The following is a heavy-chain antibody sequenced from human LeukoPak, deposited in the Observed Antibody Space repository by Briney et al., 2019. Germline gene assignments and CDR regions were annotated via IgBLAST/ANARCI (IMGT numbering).Heavy chain of an antibody. J-gene: IGHJ5*02. CDR3: AREGDTIFGVVLRMNWFDP. CDR1: GYTFTSYG. V-gene: IGHV1-18*01. D-gene: IGHD3-3*01. CDR2: ISAYNGNT. Sequence: ASVKVSCKTSGYTFTSYGMSWVRQAPGQGLEWMGWISAYNGNTNYAQKLQGRVTMTTDTSTSTAYMELRSLRSDDTAVYYCAREGDTIFGVVLRMNWFDPWGQGTLVTVSS.